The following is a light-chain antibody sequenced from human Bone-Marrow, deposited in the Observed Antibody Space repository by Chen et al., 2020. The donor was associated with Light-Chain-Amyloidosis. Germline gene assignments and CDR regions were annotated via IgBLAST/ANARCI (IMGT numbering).Light chain of an antibody. CDR2: DDS. V-gene: IGLV3-21*02. CDR1: NIGATS. Sequence: SYVLTQPSSVSVAPGQTATIACGGNNIGATSVHWYQQTPGQAPLLVVYDDSDRPSGIPERLSGCNSGNTATLTISRDEAGDEADYYCQVWGRSSDRPVFGGRTKLPVL. J-gene: IGLJ3*02. CDR3: QVWGRSSDRPV.